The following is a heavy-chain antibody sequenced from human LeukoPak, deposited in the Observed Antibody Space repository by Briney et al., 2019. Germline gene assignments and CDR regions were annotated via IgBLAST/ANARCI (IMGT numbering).Heavy chain of an antibody. Sequence: GGSLRLSCAASGFTFSSYAMSWVRQAPGKGLEWVSAISGSGGSTYYADSVKGRFTISRGNSKNTLYLQMNSLRAEDTAVYYCAKVASIGSSWYSPALDFDYWGQGTLVTVSS. CDR2: ISGSGGST. CDR3: AKVASIGSSWYSPALDFDY. J-gene: IGHJ4*02. V-gene: IGHV3-23*01. CDR1: GFTFSSYA. D-gene: IGHD6-13*01.